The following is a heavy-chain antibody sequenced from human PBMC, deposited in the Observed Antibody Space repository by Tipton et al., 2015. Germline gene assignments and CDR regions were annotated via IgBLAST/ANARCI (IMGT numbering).Heavy chain of an antibody. CDR1: GFTFSIHW. V-gene: IGHV3-74*01. Sequence: SLRLSCAASGFTFSIHWMYWVRQAPGKGLVWVSRIRADGSSTSYAESVKGRFTISRDNAKNTLYLQMNSLRADDTAVYYCAARPGSGTYYLGTFDYWGQGTLVTVSS. CDR2: IRADGSST. J-gene: IGHJ4*02. D-gene: IGHD3-10*01. CDR3: AARPGSGTYYLGTFDY.